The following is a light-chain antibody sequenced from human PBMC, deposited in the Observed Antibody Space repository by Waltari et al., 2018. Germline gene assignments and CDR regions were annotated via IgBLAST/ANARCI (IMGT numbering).Light chain of an antibody. Sequence: PGERVTLSCRASQSVSSRYLTWYQQKPGQAPRLLIYGASTRATSIPARFSGSGSETDFTLTTSSLQPEDFAVYYCQQDYNLLFGGGTKVEIK. CDR2: GAS. CDR1: QSVSSRY. J-gene: IGKJ4*01. CDR3: QQDYNLL. V-gene: IGKV3D-7*01.